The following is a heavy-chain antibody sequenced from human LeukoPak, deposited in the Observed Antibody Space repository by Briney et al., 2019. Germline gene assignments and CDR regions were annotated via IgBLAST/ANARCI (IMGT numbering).Heavy chain of an antibody. V-gene: IGHV1-2*06. Sequence: ASVKVSCKASGYTSTGYYMHWVRQAPGQGLEWMGRINPNSGGTNYAQKFQGRVTMTTDTSTSTAYMELRSLRSDDTAVYYCARVYNYYDTSGYYLGNYFDYWGRGTLVTVSS. CDR3: ARVYNYYDTSGYYLGNYFDY. J-gene: IGHJ4*02. CDR1: GYTSTGYY. D-gene: IGHD3-22*01. CDR2: INPNSGGT.